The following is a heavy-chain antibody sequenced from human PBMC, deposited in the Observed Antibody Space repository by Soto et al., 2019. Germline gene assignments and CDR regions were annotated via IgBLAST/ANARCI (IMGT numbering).Heavy chain of an antibody. D-gene: IGHD2-21*01. CDR1: GGSISGHY. V-gene: IGHV4-59*08. CDR2: MYYSGST. J-gene: IGHJ6*03. CDR3: ARVPYCDLIWNYYYMDV. Sequence: QVQLQESGPGLVKPSETLSLSCSVSGGSISGHYWSWVRQTPGKGLEWIGYMYYSGSTNYNPSLKSRVTISVDTSKNHFSLRLTSVTAADTAVYYCARVPYCDLIWNYYYMDVWGKVTTVTVSS.